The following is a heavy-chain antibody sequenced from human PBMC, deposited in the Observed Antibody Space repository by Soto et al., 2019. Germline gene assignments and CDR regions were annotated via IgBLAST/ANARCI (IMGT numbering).Heavy chain of an antibody. V-gene: IGHV6-1*01. CDR3: ARAHDFWSGLDAFDI. Sequence: PSQTLSLTFAISGDSVSSNSAAWNWIRQSPSRGLEWLGRTYYRSKWYNDYAVSAKSRITINPDTSKNQFSLQLNSVTPEDTAGYYCARAHDFWSGLDAFDIWGQGTMVTVSS. CDR2: TYYRSKWYN. J-gene: IGHJ3*02. CDR1: GDSVSSNSAA. D-gene: IGHD3-3*01.